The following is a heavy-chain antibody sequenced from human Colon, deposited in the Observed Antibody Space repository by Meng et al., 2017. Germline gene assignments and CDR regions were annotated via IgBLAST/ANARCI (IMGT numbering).Heavy chain of an antibody. V-gene: IGHV1-69*10. D-gene: IGHD2-21*01. CDR2: IIPILGIA. Sequence: QFQLVQSGAEVKKPGSSVKVSCKASGGTFSSYAISWVRQAPGQGLEWMGGIIPILGIANYAQKFQGRVTITADKSTSTAYMELYRLTSDDTAVYSCATGGGGGELASWGQGTLVTVSS. CDR3: ATGGGGGELAS. J-gene: IGHJ5*02. CDR1: GGTFSSYA.